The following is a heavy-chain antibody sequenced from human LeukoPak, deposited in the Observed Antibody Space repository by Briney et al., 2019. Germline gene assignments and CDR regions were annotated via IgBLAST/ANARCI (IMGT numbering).Heavy chain of an antibody. V-gene: IGHV3-23*01. D-gene: IGHD3-22*01. CDR1: GFTFSSYA. CDR3: AKDMKNYYDSSGYSLMSY. CDR2: ISGSGGSI. J-gene: IGHJ4*02. Sequence: PGGSLRLSCAASGFTFSSYAMSWVRQAPGKGLEWVSAISGSGGSIYYADSVKGRFTISRDNSKNTLYLQMNSLRAEDTAVYYCAKDMKNYYDSSGYSLMSYWGQGTLVTVSS.